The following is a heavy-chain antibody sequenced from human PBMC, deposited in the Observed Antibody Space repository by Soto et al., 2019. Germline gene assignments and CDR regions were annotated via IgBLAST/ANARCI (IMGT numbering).Heavy chain of an antibody. CDR1: GYTLTELS. CDR3: ARDSLSPYYYDSSGYWSYFDY. J-gene: IGHJ4*02. CDR2: FDPEDGET. V-gene: IGHV1-24*01. D-gene: IGHD3-22*01. Sequence: ASVKVSCKVSGYTLTELSMHWVRQAPGKGLEWMGGFDPEDGETIYAQKFQGRVTMTEDTSTDTAYMELSSLRSEDTAVYYCARDSLSPYYYDSSGYWSYFDYWGQGTLVTVSS.